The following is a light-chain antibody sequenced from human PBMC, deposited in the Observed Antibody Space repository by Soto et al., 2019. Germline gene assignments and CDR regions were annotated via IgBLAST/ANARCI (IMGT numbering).Light chain of an antibody. CDR3: QQCDDFIT. V-gene: IGKV1-33*01. Sequence: DLQMTQSPSSLSASVGDRVTITCQASQDIKNYLNWYQQKPGKAPKLLIYEASNLETGVPSRFSGSGSGRTCTFSISSLQPEDIATYYCQQCDDFITFGGGTRIEIK. CDR2: EAS. J-gene: IGKJ4*01. CDR1: QDIKNY.